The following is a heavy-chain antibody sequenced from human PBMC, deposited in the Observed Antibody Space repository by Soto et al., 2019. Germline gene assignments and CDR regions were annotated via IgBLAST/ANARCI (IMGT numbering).Heavy chain of an antibody. D-gene: IGHD3-16*01. V-gene: IGHV3-49*03. CDR2: IRSKAYGGTT. J-gene: IGHJ6*02. CDR1: GFTFGDYA. Sequence: GGSLRLSCTASGFTFGDYAMSWFRQAPGKGLEWVGFIRSKAYGGTTEYAASVKGRFTISRDDSKSIAYLQMNSLKTEDTAVYYCTTRGGYYYYGMDVWGQGTTVTVSS. CDR3: TTRGGYYYYGMDV.